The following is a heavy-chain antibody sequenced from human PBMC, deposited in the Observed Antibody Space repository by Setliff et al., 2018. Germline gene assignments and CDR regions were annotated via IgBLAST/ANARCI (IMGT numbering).Heavy chain of an antibody. V-gene: IGHV2-70*11. CDR1: GFSLTASGMC. Sequence: SGPTLVNPTQNLTLTCAFSGFSLTASGMCVTWIRQPPGKTLEWLARIDWDDAKYYRTSLKTRLTISKDTSKNQVVLTMTNMDPVDTATYYCARINMVRGVPPHLDYWGQGTLVTVSS. CDR2: IDWDDAK. D-gene: IGHD3-10*01. J-gene: IGHJ4*02. CDR3: ARINMVRGVPPHLDY.